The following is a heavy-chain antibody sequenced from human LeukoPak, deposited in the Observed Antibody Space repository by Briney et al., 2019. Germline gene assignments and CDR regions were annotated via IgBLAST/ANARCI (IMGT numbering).Heavy chain of an antibody. CDR1: GFTFADHA. Sequence: GSLRLSCTASGFTFADHAMTWIRQPPGKGLAWIGEINHSGSTNYNPSLKSRVIISVDTSKNQFSLNLISVTAADTAVYYCARDSFPHGSGSYSHNWFDPWGQGTLVTVSS. CDR2: INHSGST. CDR3: ARDSFPHGSGSYSHNWFDP. V-gene: IGHV4-34*01. D-gene: IGHD3-10*01. J-gene: IGHJ5*02.